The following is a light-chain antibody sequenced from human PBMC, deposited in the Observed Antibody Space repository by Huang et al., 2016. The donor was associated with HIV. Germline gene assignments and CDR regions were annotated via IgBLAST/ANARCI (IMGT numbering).Light chain of an antibody. CDR1: QSVNNF. V-gene: IGKV3-11*01. Sequence: EIVLTQSPATLSLSPGERATLSCRASQSVNNFLAWYQQRPGQAPRLVIDDASKRATGIPTRFSGSGSVTDVTLTISSLDPEDFATYYCQQRDNWPGFGGGTKVEIK. CDR2: DAS. J-gene: IGKJ4*01. CDR3: QQRDNWPG.